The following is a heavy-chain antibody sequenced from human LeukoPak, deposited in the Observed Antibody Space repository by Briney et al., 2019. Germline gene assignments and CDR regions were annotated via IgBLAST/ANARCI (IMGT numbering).Heavy chain of an antibody. Sequence: GGSLRLSCAASGFTFKTYAMSWVRQAPGEGLEWVASISAGGLNTYYADAVEGRFSISRDNSKGTVFLQMNSLGAEDTALYYCAKYSTSIIRGAFDVWGQGTMVTVSS. D-gene: IGHD3-10*01. CDR1: GFTFKTYA. CDR3: AKYSTSIIRGAFDV. V-gene: IGHV3-23*01. CDR2: ISAGGLNT. J-gene: IGHJ3*01.